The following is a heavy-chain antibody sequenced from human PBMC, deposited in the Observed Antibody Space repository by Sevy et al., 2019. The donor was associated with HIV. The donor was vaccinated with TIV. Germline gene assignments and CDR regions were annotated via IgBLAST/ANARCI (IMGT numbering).Heavy chain of an antibody. CDR3: AKDSGGQWLAPQEH. CDR2: ISYDGSNK. CDR1: GVSFKTDA. V-gene: IGHV3-30*04. J-gene: IGHJ1*01. D-gene: IGHD6-19*01. Sequence: GGSLRLSCTASGVSFKTDAIHWVRQAPGKGLEWVAVISYDGSNKYYADSVKGRFTISRDNSKNTLYLQMNSLRAEDTAVYYCAKDSGGQWLAPQEHWGQGTLVTVSS.